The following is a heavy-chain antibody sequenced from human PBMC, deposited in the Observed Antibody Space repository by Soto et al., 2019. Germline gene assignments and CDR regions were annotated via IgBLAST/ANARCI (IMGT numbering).Heavy chain of an antibody. CDR1: GFTFSSYS. J-gene: IGHJ4*02. V-gene: IGHV3-21*01. CDR3: AREGGDGYGRFDY. Sequence: GGSLRLSCAASGFTFSSYSMNWVRQAPGKGLEWVSSISSSSSYIYYADSVKGRFTISRDNAKNSLYLQMNSLRAEDTAVYYCAREGGDGYGRFDYWGQGTLVTVSS. CDR2: ISSSSSYI. D-gene: IGHD5-12*01.